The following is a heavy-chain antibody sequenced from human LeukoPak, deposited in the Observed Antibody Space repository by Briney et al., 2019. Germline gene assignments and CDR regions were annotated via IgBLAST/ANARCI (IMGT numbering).Heavy chain of an antibody. CDR2: INSDGSST. D-gene: IGHD6-19*01. J-gene: IGHJ6*04. V-gene: IGHV3-74*01. Sequence: PGGSLRLSCAASGFTFSSYWMHWVRQAPGKGLVWVSRINSDGSSTSYADSVKGRFTISRDNAKNTLYLQMNSLRAEDTAVYYCARAEGIVVAGNYYYGMDVWGKGTTVTVSS. CDR3: ARAEGIVVAGNYYYGMDV. CDR1: GFTFSSYW.